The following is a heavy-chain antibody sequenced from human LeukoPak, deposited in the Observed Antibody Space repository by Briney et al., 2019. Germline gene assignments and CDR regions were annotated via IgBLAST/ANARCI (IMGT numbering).Heavy chain of an antibody. CDR2: IYHSGST. Sequence: PSETLSLTCTVSGYSISSGYYWGWIRQPPGKGLEWIGSIYHSGSTYYNPSLKSRVTISVDTSKNQFSLKLSSVTAADTAVYYCARDRNSVRPGGAFDIWGQGTMVTVSS. D-gene: IGHD6-6*01. V-gene: IGHV4-38-2*02. J-gene: IGHJ3*02. CDR3: ARDRNSVRPGGAFDI. CDR1: GYSISSGYY.